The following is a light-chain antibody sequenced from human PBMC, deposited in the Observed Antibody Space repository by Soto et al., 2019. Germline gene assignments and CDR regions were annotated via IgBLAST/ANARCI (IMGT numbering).Light chain of an antibody. CDR2: KAS. V-gene: IGKV1-5*03. CDR3: QQLTSYPRST. CDR1: QSISNR. J-gene: IGKJ5*01. Sequence: DIQMTQSPSTLSASVVDRVTITCLASQSISNRLAWYHQKPGKTPNLLIYKASTLKSGVPSRFSGSGSGTEFTLTISSLQPEDFATYHCQQLTSYPRSTFGQGTRLEIK.